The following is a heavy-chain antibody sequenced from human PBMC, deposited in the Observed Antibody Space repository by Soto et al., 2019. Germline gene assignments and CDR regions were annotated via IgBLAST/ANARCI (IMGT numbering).Heavy chain of an antibody. CDR3: ARAPTGYSSSWYDY. V-gene: IGHV4-31*03. CDR1: GGSISSGGYY. CDR2: IYYSGST. D-gene: IGHD6-13*01. J-gene: IGHJ4*02. Sequence: QVQLQESGPGLVKPSQTLSLTCTVSGGSISSGGYYWSWIRLHPGRGLEWIGYIYYSGSTYYNPSLKSRVTISVDTSKNQFSLKLSSVTAADTAVYYCARAPTGYSSSWYDYWGQGTLVTVSS.